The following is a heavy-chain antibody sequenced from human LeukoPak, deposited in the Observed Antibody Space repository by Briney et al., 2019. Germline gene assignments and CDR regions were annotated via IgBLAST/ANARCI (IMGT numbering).Heavy chain of an antibody. CDR2: ISGSGGST. V-gene: IGHV3-23*01. CDR3: ARALVADYYGSGSFDY. J-gene: IGHJ4*02. Sequence: GGSLRLSCAASGFTFSSYAMSWVRQAPGKGLEWVSAISGSGGSTYYADSVKGRFTISRDNSKNTLYLQMNSLRAEDTAVYYCARALVADYYGSGSFDYWGQGTLVTVSS. CDR1: GFTFSSYA. D-gene: IGHD3-10*01.